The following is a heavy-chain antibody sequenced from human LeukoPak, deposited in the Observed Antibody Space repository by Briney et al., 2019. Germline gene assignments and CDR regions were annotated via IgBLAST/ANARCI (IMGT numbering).Heavy chain of an antibody. CDR1: GYSFTDYY. CDR3: ARDGRSGWHYFDH. J-gene: IGHJ4*02. CDR2: INPNSGGT. Sequence: GASVKLPCKASGYSFTDYYTHWVRQAPGQGLEWMGCINPNSGGTNYAQKFQGRVTMTRDTSINTAYMELSSLRSDDTAVYYCARDGRSGWHYFDHWGQGTLVTVSS. V-gene: IGHV1-2*02. D-gene: IGHD6-19*01.